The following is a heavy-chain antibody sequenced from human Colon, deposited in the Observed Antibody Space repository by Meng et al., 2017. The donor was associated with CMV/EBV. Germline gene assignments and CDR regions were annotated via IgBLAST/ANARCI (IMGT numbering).Heavy chain of an antibody. J-gene: IGHJ4*02. CDR1: GYTFTGYY. V-gene: IGHV1-2*02. CDR2: INPNSGGT. D-gene: IGHD2-2*01. CDR3: ARPNSVVVPAADPFDY. Sequence: ASVKVSCKASGYTFTGYYMHWVRQAPGQGLEWMGWINPNSGGTNYAQKFQGRVTMTRDTSISTAYMELSRLRSDDTAVYYCARPNSVVVPAADPFDYWGQETLVTVSS.